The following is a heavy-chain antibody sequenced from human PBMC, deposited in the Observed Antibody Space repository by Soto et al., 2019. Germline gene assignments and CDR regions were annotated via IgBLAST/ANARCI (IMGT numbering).Heavy chain of an antibody. CDR2: ISYDGSNK. Sequence: QVQLVESGGGVVQPGRSLRLSCAASGFTFSSYAMHWVRQAPGTGLEWVAVISYDGSNKYYADSVKGRFTISRDNSKNTLYLQMNSLRTEHTAVYYCARPLWRDDYNWGYFDFWGRGTLVTVSS. J-gene: IGHJ2*01. V-gene: IGHV3-30-3*01. CDR3: ARPLWRDDYNWGYFDF. D-gene: IGHD4-4*01. CDR1: GFTFSSYA.